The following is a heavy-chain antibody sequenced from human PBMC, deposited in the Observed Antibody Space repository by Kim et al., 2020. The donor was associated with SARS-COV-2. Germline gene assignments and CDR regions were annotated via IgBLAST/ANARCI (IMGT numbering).Heavy chain of an antibody. J-gene: IGHJ6*02. CDR2: MNPNSGNT. Sequence: ASVKVSCKASGYTFNSYDINWVRQATGQGLEWVGWMNPNSGNTGYAQKFQGRVTMTRNTSISTAYMELSSLRSEDTAVYYCARGPSAGAYFHYYGVDVWGQGTTVTVSS. V-gene: IGHV1-8*01. CDR3: ARGPSAGAYFHYYGVDV. CDR1: GYTFNSYD.